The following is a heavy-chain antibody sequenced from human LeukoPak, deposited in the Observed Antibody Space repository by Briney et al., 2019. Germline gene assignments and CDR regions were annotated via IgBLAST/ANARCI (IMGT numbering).Heavy chain of an antibody. Sequence: GGSLRLSCAASGFTFSDYYMSWIRQAPGKGLEWVSYISSSGSTIYYADSVKGRFTISRDNAKNSLYLQMNSLRAEDTAVYYCARDFGYYDFWSGYYTRGSSDYWGQGTLVTVSS. J-gene: IGHJ4*02. CDR2: ISSSGSTI. D-gene: IGHD3-3*01. V-gene: IGHV3-11*01. CDR3: ARDFGYYDFWSGYYTRGSSDY. CDR1: GFTFSDYY.